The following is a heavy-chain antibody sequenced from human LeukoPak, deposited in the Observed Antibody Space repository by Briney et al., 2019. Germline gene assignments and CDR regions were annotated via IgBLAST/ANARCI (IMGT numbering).Heavy chain of an antibody. D-gene: IGHD3-22*01. CDR3: AKDTYYYDSSGYPY. V-gene: IGHV3-48*01. J-gene: IGHJ4*02. CDR2: IRDSGGEM. Sequence: GGSLRLSCAASGFSFSLYPMNWVRQAPGKGLEWLSNIRDSGGEMYYADSVKGRFTITRDNAKNTLYLQMNSLRAEDTAVYYCAKDTYYYDSSGYPYWGQGTLVTVSS. CDR1: GFSFSLYP.